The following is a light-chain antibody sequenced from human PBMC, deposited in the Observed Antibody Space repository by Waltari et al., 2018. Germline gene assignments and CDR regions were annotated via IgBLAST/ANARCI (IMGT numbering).Light chain of an antibody. CDR3: ATWDDSLNGVV. CDR1: DFNIGTSS. Sequence: QSALTQPPSASATPGQRVTISCSGSDFNIGTSSFTWYQQVPGAAPKLVIFRNYQRPSGIPDRFSGFKSGTSASVVISGVQSEDAATYHCATWDDSLNGVVFGGGTTLTVL. V-gene: IGLV1-44*01. CDR2: RNY. J-gene: IGLJ3*02.